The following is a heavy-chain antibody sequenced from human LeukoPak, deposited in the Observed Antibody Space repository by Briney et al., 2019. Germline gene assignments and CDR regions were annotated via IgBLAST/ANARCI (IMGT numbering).Heavy chain of an antibody. CDR3: IRDFRSADL. Sequence: AGGSLRLSCASGFTFSNYWMHWVRQPPAKGLVWVSRIYVDGRTTNYADSLKGRFTISRDNAKNTAYLEMNSLSVEDTATYYCIRDFRSADLWGQGTLVTVTS. J-gene: IGHJ5*02. CDR2: IYVDGRTT. V-gene: IGHV3-74*01. CDR1: GFTFSNYW.